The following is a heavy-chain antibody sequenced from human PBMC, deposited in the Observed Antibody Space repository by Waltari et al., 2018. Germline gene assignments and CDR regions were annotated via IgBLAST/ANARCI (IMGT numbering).Heavy chain of an antibody. V-gene: IGHV4-59*01. CDR3: ARGYKLRYFDWLPYFDY. CDR2: IYYSGST. J-gene: IGHJ4*02. CDR1: GGSISSYY. Sequence: QVQLQESGPGLVKPSETLSLTCTVSGGSISSYYWSWIRQPPGKGLEWIGYIYYSGSTNYNPSLKSRVTISVDTSKNQFSLKLSSVTAADTAVYYCARGYKLRYFDWLPYFDYWGQGTLVTVSS. D-gene: IGHD3-9*01.